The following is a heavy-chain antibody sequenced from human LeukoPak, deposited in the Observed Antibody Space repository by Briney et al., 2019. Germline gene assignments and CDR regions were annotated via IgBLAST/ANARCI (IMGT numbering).Heavy chain of an antibody. D-gene: IGHD5-18*01. CDR1: GFTFSSYG. Sequence: GGSLRLSCAASGFTFSSYGMHWVRQAPGKGLEWVAVISYDGSNRYYADSVKGRFTISRDNSKNTLYLQMNSLRAEDTAVYYCANFGDGYQSFDYWGQGTPVTVSS. J-gene: IGHJ4*02. CDR3: ANFGDGYQSFDY. CDR2: ISYDGSNR. V-gene: IGHV3-30*18.